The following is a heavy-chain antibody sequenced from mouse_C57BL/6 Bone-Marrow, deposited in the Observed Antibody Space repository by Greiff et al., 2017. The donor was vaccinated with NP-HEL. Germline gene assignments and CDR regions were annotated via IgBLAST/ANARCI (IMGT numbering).Heavy chain of an antibody. Sequence: VQLQQSGAELVRPGASVKLSCTASGFNIKDDYMHWVKQRPEQGLEWIGWIDPENGDTEYASKFQGKATITADTSSNTAYLQLSSQTSEDTAVYYCTTRGGIYYYGRWGGVYAMDYWGQGTSVTVSS. CDR2: IDPENGDT. D-gene: IGHD1-1*01. CDR3: TTRGGIYYYGRWGGVYAMDY. CDR1: GFNIKDDY. J-gene: IGHJ4*01. V-gene: IGHV14-4*01.